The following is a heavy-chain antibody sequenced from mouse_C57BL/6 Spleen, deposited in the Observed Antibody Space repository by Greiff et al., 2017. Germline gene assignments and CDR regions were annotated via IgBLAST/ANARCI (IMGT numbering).Heavy chain of an antibody. CDR3: ARRSGVYGSSYGYFDV. CDR2: ISSGSSTI. Sequence: EVKLVESGGGLVKPGGSLKLSCAASGFTFSDYGMHWVRQAPEKGLEWVAYISSGSSTIYYADTVKGRFTISRDNAKNTLFLQMTSLRSEDTAMYYCARRSGVYGSSYGYFDVWGTGTTVTVSS. CDR1: GFTFSDYG. J-gene: IGHJ1*03. D-gene: IGHD1-1*01. V-gene: IGHV5-17*01.